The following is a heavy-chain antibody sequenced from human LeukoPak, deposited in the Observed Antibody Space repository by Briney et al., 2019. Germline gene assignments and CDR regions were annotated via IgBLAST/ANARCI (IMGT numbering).Heavy chain of an antibody. D-gene: IGHD3-22*01. J-gene: IGHJ4*02. V-gene: IGHV4-34*01. CDR1: GGSFSGYY. Sequence: SETLSLTCAVYGGSFSGYYWSWIRQPPGKGLEWIGEINHSGSTNYNPSLKSRVTISVDTSKNQFSLKLSSVTAADTAAYYCARTPKYYYDSSGYYYTYYFDYWGQGTLVTVSS. CDR3: ARTPKYYYDSSGYYYTYYFDY. CDR2: INHSGST.